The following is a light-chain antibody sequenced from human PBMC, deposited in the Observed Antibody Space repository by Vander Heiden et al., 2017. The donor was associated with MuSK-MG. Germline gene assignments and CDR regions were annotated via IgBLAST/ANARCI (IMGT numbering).Light chain of an antibody. Sequence: SVVLTQATPVSVAPGQTDSLTGGGNILGVDRVHWYQQKPGQAPVLVIYYDTQRPSASPERFSGSNSGSTATLTISRVEAGDEADYYCQVWTRRSNQDVFGPGTRVTVL. V-gene: IGLV3-21*04. CDR3: QVWTRRSNQDV. CDR2: YDT. CDR1: ILGVDR. J-gene: IGLJ1*01.